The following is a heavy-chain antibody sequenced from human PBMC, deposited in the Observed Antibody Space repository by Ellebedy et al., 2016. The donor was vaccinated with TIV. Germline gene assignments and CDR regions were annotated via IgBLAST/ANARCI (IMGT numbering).Heavy chain of an antibody. CDR3: ARDLVVRGVHLDY. V-gene: IGHV3-7*01. Sequence: GGSLRLXXAASGFTFSSYWMSWVRQAPGKGLEWVANIKQDGSEKYYVDSVKGRFTISRDNAKNSLYLQMNSLRAEDTAVYYCARDLVVRGVHLDYWGQGTLVTVSS. CDR2: IKQDGSEK. J-gene: IGHJ4*02. D-gene: IGHD3-10*01. CDR1: GFTFSSYW.